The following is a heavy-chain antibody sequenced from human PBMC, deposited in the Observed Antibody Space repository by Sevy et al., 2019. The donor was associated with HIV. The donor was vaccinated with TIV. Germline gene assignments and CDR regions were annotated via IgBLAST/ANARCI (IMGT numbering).Heavy chain of an antibody. CDR2: LSFGCGKI. J-gene: IGHJ4*02. D-gene: IGHD1-26*01. Sequence: GGSLRLSCAASGFDFSIYSMSWVRQAPGKGLEWVSTLSFGCGKINYADSVKGRFTISRDNSKSSVYLQMNNMRVEDTAVYYCAREGSTNPHDYWGQGTLVTVSS. V-gene: IGHV3-23*01. CDR3: AREGSTNPHDY. CDR1: GFDFSIYS.